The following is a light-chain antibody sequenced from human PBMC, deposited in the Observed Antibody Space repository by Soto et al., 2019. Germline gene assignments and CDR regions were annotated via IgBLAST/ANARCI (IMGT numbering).Light chain of an antibody. CDR2: WAS. CDR1: QSVSSSF. V-gene: IGKV4-1*01. CDR3: QQYYGTPWT. Sequence: EIVLTQSPGTLSLSPGERATLSCRASQSVSSSFLAWYQQKPGQPPKLLVYWASTRESGVPDRFSGSGSGTDFTLTISSLQAEDVAVYYCQQYYGTPWTFGQGTKVEIK. J-gene: IGKJ1*01.